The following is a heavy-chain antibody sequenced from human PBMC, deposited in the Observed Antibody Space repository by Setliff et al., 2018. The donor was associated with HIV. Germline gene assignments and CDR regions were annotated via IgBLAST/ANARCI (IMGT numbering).Heavy chain of an antibody. Sequence: ETLSLTCVFSGYSITIGYYWGWIRQSPGKGLEWIGSIYHSGSTYYNPSLKSRVTMSVDTSKNKFSLKLRSVTAADTAVFYCARVKYSYAQGFYYGMDVWGQGTTVTVSS. CDR1: GYSITIGYY. D-gene: IGHD5-18*01. CDR2: IYHSGST. CDR3: ARVKYSYAQGFYYGMDV. J-gene: IGHJ6*02. V-gene: IGHV4-38-2*01.